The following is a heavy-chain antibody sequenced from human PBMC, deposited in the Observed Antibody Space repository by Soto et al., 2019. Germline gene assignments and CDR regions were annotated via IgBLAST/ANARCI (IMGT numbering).Heavy chain of an antibody. Sequence: SETLSLTCTVSGGSLSSYYWSWIRQPPGKGLEWIGYIYYSGSTNYNPSLKSRVTISVDTSKNQFSLKLSSVTAADTAVYYCARYRIDFWSGYSAYGMDVWGQGTTVTVSS. J-gene: IGHJ6*02. CDR2: IYYSGST. D-gene: IGHD3-3*01. CDR1: GGSLSSYY. CDR3: ARYRIDFWSGYSAYGMDV. V-gene: IGHV4-59*01.